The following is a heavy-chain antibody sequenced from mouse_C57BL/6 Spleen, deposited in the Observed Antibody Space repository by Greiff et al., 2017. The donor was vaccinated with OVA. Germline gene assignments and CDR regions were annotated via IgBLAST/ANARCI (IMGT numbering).Heavy chain of an antibody. CDR2: ISSGSSTI. J-gene: IGHJ2*01. V-gene: IGHV5-17*01. Sequence: EVMLVESGGGLVKPGGSLKLSCAASGFTFSDYGMHWVRQAPEKGLEWVAYISSGSSTIYYADTVKGRFTISRDNAKNTLFLQMTSLRSEDTAMYYCARGGYYSNPHFDYWGQGTTLTVSS. D-gene: IGHD2-5*01. CDR3: ARGGYYSNPHFDY. CDR1: GFTFSDYG.